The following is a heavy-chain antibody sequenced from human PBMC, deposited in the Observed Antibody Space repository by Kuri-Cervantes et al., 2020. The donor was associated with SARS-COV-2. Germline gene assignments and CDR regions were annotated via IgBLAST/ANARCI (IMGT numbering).Heavy chain of an antibody. CDR2: IIPVLGTT. Sequence: SVKVSCKASGGTFSTDGITWVRQAPGQGLEWTGTIIPVLGTTTYSQKFQGRVTLTTDESTSTAYMELSSLTSEDTAVYYCGSTIAVAGVGVYYHLDVWGKGTTVTVSS. J-gene: IGHJ6*03. D-gene: IGHD6-19*01. V-gene: IGHV1-69*11. CDR3: GSTIAVAGVGVYYHLDV. CDR1: GGTFSTDG.